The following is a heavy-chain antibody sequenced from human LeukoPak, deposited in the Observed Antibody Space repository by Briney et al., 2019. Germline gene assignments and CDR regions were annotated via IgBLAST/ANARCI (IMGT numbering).Heavy chain of an antibody. J-gene: IGHJ5*02. V-gene: IGHV4-39*07. CDR1: GGSISSSSYY. CDR2: IYYSGST. Sequence: PSETLSLTCTVSGGSISSSSYYWGWIRQPPGKGLEWIGSIYYSGSTYYNPSLKSRVTISVDTSKNQFSLKLSSVTAADTAVYYCARGGYYDFWSGYPNWFDPWGQGTLVTVSS. CDR3: ARGGYYDFWSGYPNWFDP. D-gene: IGHD3-3*01.